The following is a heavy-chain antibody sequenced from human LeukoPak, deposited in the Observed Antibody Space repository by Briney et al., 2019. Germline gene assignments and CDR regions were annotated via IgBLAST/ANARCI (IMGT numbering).Heavy chain of an antibody. CDR3: ASVDVEMATIIYD. J-gene: IGHJ4*02. D-gene: IGHD5-24*01. CDR2: IIPILGIA. V-gene: IGHV1-69*04. CDR1: GGTFSSYA. Sequence: GASVKVSCKASGGTFSSYAISWVRQAPGQGLEWMGRIIPILGIANYAQKFQSRVTITADKSTSTAYMELSSLRSEDTAVYYCASVDVEMATIIYDWGQGTLVTVSS.